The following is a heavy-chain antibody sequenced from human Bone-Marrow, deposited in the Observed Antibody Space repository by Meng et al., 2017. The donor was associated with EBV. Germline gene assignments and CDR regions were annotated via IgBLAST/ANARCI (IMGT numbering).Heavy chain of an antibody. CDR3: ASESGRGFTPDY. CDR2: IIPIFGTA. Sequence: QVQLVQSGAGVKKPGSSVKVSCEASGGPFSNYPLSWVRQAPGQGLEWMGGIIPIFGTANYAQKFQGRVTITADESTSTHYMDLSGLRSDDTALYYCASESGRGFTPDYWGQGTLVTVSS. CDR1: GGPFSNYP. V-gene: IGHV1-69*01. J-gene: IGHJ4*02. D-gene: IGHD3-10*01.